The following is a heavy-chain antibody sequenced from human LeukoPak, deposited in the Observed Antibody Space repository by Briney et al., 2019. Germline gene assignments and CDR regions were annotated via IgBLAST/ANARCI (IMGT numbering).Heavy chain of an antibody. J-gene: IGHJ3*02. CDR3: AVDGAYCGGYCSDDSFDI. V-gene: IGHV3-30*04. CDR1: GFTFSSYA. Sequence: SGGSLRLSCAASGFTFSSYAMHWVRQAPGKGLEWVAVISYDGSNKYYADFVKGRFTISRDNSKKTLYLQMDRLRAYDPAVYYCAVDGAYCGGYCSDDSFDIWGQGRMVTVSS. CDR2: ISYDGSNK. D-gene: IGHD2-21*02.